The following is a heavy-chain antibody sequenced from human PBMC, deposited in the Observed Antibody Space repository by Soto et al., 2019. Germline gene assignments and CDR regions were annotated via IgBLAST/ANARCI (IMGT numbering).Heavy chain of an antibody. J-gene: IGHJ4*02. V-gene: IGHV4-59*01. Sequence: SETLSLTCTVSGGSISSYYWSWIRQPPGKGPEWIGYIYYSGSTNYNPSLKSRVTISVDTSKNQFSLKLSSVTAADAAVYYDFWSGTPPFAFDYWGQGTLVTVSS. CDR2: IYYSGST. CDR1: GGSISSYY. CDR3: FWSGTPPFAFDY. D-gene: IGHD3-3*01.